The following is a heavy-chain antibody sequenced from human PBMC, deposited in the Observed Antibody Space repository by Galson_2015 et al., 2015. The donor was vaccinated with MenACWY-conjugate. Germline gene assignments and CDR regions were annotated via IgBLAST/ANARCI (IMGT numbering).Heavy chain of an antibody. CDR2: IRSKTFGGTK. J-gene: IGHJ4*02. D-gene: IGHD3-22*01. CDR1: GFTFENYA. CDR3: TRAFYDGSIGDK. V-gene: IGHV3-49*03. Sequence: SLRLSCAASGFTFENYAMSWLRQAPGKGPEFISFIRSKTFGGTKVYAASVKGRFTVSRDDSKSVAYLQMSDLKTEDTGVYYCTRAFYDGSIGDKWGQGTLVTVSS.